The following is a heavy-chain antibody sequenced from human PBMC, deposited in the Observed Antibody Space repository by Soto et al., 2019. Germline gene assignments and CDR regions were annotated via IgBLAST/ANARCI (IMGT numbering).Heavy chain of an antibody. D-gene: IGHD4-17*01. J-gene: IGHJ4*02. CDR3: ATGIGDYALDF. V-gene: IGHV4-30-2*01. CDR1: GGSINSGGYC. CDR2: IYPSGSA. Sequence: QLQLQESGSGLVKPSQTLSLSCAVSGGSINSGGYCWSWIRQPPGRGLEWIAYIYPSGSAYYNPSLKSRVTISGDMSNNQFSLQLSSVTAADTAVYYCATGIGDYALDFWGQGTLVTVSS.